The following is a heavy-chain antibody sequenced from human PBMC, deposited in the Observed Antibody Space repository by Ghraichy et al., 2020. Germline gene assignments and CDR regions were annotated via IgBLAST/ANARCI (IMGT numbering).Heavy chain of an antibody. CDR3: ARREAAAGRRRQKLYYFDY. Sequence: ASVKVSCKASGYTFTSYDINWVRQATGQGLEWMGWMNPNSGNTGYAQKFQGRVTMTRNTSISTAYMELSSLRSEDTAVYYCARREAAAGRRRQKLYYFDYWGQGTLVTVSS. CDR2: MNPNSGNT. V-gene: IGHV1-8*01. D-gene: IGHD6-13*01. J-gene: IGHJ4*02. CDR1: GYTFTSYD.